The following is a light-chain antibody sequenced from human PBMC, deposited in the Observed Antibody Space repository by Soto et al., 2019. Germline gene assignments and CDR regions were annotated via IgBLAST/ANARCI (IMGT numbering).Light chain of an antibody. CDR1: QGISSY. V-gene: IGKV1-8*01. Sequence: AIRMTQSPSSFSASTGARVTITCRASQGISSYLAWYQQKPGKAPKLLIYAAATLQRGAPPRFSASGSGTDFTLNISRLQSEDVANYYCQQYLSYPYTFGQGTKLYI. J-gene: IGKJ2*01. CDR3: QQYLSYPYT. CDR2: AAA.